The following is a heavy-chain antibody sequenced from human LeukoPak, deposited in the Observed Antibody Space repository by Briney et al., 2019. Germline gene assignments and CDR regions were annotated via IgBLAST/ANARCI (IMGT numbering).Heavy chain of an antibody. CDR1: GGSFSGYY. Sequence: SETLSLTCAVYGGSFSGYYWSWIRQPPGKGLEWIGEINHSGSTNYNPSLKSRVTISVDTSKNQFYLKLSSVTAADTAVYYCARGRLRYFDWILSPDFDYWGQGTLVTVSS. CDR2: INHSGST. D-gene: IGHD3-9*01. J-gene: IGHJ4*02. CDR3: ARGRLRYFDWILSPDFDY. V-gene: IGHV4-34*01.